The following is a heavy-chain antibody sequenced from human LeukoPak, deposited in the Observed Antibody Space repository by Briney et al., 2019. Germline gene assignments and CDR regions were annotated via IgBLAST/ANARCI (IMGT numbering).Heavy chain of an antibody. CDR1: GGFISRDGYY. D-gene: IGHD5/OR15-5a*01. CDR3: ARGGSTLQNWFDP. V-gene: IGHV4-31*03. J-gene: IGHJ5*02. CDR2: IYYSGST. Sequence: SETLSLTCTFSGGFISRDGYYWNWLRHHPGKALEWIGYIYYSGSTYYNPSLKSRVIISVDTSKNQFSLKLSSVTAADTAVYYCARGGSTLQNWFDPWGQGTLVSVSS.